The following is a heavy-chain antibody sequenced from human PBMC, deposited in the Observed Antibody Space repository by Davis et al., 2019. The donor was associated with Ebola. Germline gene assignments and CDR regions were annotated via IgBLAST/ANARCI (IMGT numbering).Heavy chain of an antibody. Sequence: GESLKISCAASGFTFSRYSMNWVRQAPGKGLEWVSSISSSSSYIYYADSVKGRFTISRDNAKNSLYLQMNSLRAEDTAVYYCARGIGWERPYYFDYWGQGTLVTVSS. CDR1: GFTFSRYS. D-gene: IGHD1-26*01. CDR3: ARGIGWERPYYFDY. J-gene: IGHJ4*02. CDR2: ISSSSSYI. V-gene: IGHV3-21*01.